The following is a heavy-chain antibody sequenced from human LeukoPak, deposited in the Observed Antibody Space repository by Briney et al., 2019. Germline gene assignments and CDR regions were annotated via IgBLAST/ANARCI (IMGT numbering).Heavy chain of an antibody. CDR3: ARDRYGDFGSFDY. D-gene: IGHD4-17*01. V-gene: IGHV3-53*01. CDR1: GFTVSSNY. CDR2: IYSGGST. J-gene: IGHJ4*02. Sequence: GGSLGLSCAASGFTVSSNYMSWVRQAPGKGLEWVSVIYSGGSTYYADSVKGRFTISRDNSKNTLYLQMNSLRAEDTAVYYCARDRYGDFGSFDYWGQGTLVTVSS.